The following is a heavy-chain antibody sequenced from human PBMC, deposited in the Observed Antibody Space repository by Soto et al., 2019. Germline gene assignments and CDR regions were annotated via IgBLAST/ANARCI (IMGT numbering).Heavy chain of an antibody. CDR3: AREGVTHAFDI. Sequence: TSETLSLTCAVSSFSISSGYYWSWIRQPPGKGLEWIGEINHSGSTNYNPSLKSRVTISVDTSKNQFSLKLSSVTAADTAVYYCAREGVTHAFDIWGQGTMVTVSS. J-gene: IGHJ3*02. CDR2: INHSGST. CDR1: SFSISSGYY. V-gene: IGHV4-34*01. D-gene: IGHD5-18*01.